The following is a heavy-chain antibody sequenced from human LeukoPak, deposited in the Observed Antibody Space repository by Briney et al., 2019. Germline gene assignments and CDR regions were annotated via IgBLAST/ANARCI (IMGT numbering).Heavy chain of an antibody. V-gene: IGHV3-7*01. CDR1: GFTFSSYW. D-gene: IGHD3-3*01. CDR2: IKQDGSEK. J-gene: IGHJ6*03. CDR3: ARVGNFWSGYTDYYYMDV. Sequence: GGSLRLSCAASGFTFSSYWMSWVRQAPGKGLEWVANIKQDGSEKYYVDSVKGRFTTSRDNAKNSLYLQMNSLRAEDTAVYYCARVGNFWSGYTDYYYMDVWGKGTTVTVSS.